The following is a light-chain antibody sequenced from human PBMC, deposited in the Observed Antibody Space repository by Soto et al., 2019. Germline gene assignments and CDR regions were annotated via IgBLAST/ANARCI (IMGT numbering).Light chain of an antibody. V-gene: IGLV1-40*01. Sequence: QSVLTQPPSASGAPGQWVTISCTGTSANIGAGYDVYWYQQHPGTAPKLLIYGDSNRPSGVPERLSGSKSGTSASLAITGVQDADEADYYCQSYDSSLSGDVFGTGTKVTVL. CDR3: QSYDSSLSGDV. CDR2: GDS. J-gene: IGLJ1*01. CDR1: SANIGAGYD.